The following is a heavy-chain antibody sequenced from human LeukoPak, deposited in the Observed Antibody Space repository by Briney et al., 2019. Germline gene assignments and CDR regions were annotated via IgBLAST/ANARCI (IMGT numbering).Heavy chain of an antibody. V-gene: IGHV1-46*01. CDR2: INPLGGNT. Sequence: ASVKVSCKASGYTFTSYYMHWVRQAPGQGLEWMGIINPLGGNTNYAQKLQGRVTMTRDMSASTVYMELNSLRSDGTAIYYCARERSHNERDRGWFDPWGQGTLVTVSS. D-gene: IGHD1-1*01. CDR1: GYTFTSYY. J-gene: IGHJ5*02. CDR3: ARERSHNERDRGWFDP.